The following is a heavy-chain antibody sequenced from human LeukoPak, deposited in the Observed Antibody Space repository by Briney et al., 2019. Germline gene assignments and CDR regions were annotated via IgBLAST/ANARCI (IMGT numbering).Heavy chain of an antibody. CDR1: GGTFSSYA. CDR3: ARDIGIVGADMDDAFDI. CDR2: IIPIFGTA. D-gene: IGHD1-26*01. J-gene: IGHJ3*02. Sequence: GSSVKVSCKASGGTFSSYAISWVRQAPGQGLEWMGGIIPIFGTANYAQKFQGRVTITADESTSTAYMELSSLRSGDTAVYYCARDIGIVGADMDDAFDIWGQGTMVTVSS. V-gene: IGHV1-69*01.